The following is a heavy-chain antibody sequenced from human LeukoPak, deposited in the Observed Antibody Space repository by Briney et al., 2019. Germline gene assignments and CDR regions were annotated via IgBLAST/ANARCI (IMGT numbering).Heavy chain of an antibody. J-gene: IGHJ3*01. CDR1: GFTFSGHW. V-gene: IGHV3-7*01. D-gene: IGHD1-26*01. CDR3: VAWGNSGNS. CDR2: MNGDGSQI. Sequence: GGSLRLSCAASGFTFSGHWMSWVRQAPAKGLEWEAHMNGDGSQIYYMDFVKGRFTISRDNAKNSLYLQMNGLRAEDTAVYYCVAWGNSGNSWGQGTMVIVSS.